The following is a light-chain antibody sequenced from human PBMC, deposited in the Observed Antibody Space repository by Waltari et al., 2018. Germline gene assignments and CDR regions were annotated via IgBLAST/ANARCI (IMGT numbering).Light chain of an antibody. J-gene: IGKJ4*01. CDR2: GTS. Sequence: EIVLTQSSGTQSLSTGESTTRTCRASQSVTSISFCWYQHKPGQAPRLLIYGTSNRATGIPDRFSGSGFETDFTLTISRLESEDFGVYYCQQYDGWDLTFGGGTKGEI. CDR3: QQYDGWDLT. CDR1: QSVTSIS. V-gene: IGKV3-20*01.